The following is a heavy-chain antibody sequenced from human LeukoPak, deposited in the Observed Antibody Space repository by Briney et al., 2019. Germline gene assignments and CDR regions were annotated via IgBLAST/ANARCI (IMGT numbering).Heavy chain of an antibody. J-gene: IGHJ6*02. CDR3: ARPADYCSGGSCYYYYGMDV. CDR2: TYSGGST. V-gene: IGHV3-66*04. D-gene: IGHD2-15*01. CDR1: GFTISSNY. Sequence: PGGSLRLSCAVSGFTISSNYMSWVRQAPGKGLEWVSVTYSGGSTYYADSVKGRFTISRDNSKNMLYLQMNSLRAEDTAVYYCARPADYCSGGSCYYYYGMDVWGQGTTVTVSS.